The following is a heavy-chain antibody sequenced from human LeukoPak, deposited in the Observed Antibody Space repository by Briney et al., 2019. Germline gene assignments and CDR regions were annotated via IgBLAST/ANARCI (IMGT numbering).Heavy chain of an antibody. Sequence: ASVKVSCKASGYTFTGYYMHWVRQAPGQGLEWMGWINPNSGGTNYAQKFQGRVTMTRDTSISTAYMELSRLRSDDTAVYYCASSLSNGSGSPRQFDYWGQGTLVTVSS. D-gene: IGHD3-10*01. CDR1: GYTFTGYY. CDR3: ASSLSNGSGSPRQFDY. J-gene: IGHJ4*02. V-gene: IGHV1-2*02. CDR2: INPNSGGT.